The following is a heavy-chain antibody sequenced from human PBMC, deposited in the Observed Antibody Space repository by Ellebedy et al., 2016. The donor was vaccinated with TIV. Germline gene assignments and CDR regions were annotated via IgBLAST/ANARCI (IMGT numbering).Heavy chain of an antibody. CDR1: GFTFSSYA. CDR2: ISGSGGST. Sequence: LSLTCAASGFTFSSYAMSWVRQAPGKGLEWVSAISGSGGSTYYADSVKGRFTISRDNSKNTLYLQMNSLRAEDTAVYYCAKDRAGIVGATNVWGQGTLVTVSS. D-gene: IGHD1-26*01. V-gene: IGHV3-23*01. J-gene: IGHJ4*02. CDR3: AKDRAGIVGATNV.